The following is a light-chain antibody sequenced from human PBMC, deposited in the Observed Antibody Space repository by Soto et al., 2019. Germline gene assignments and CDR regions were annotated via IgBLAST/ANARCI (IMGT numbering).Light chain of an antibody. CDR1: QGISSY. V-gene: IGKV1-8*01. CDR3: QQYYSYPLP. J-gene: IGKJ3*01. CDR2: AAS. Sequence: AIRMTQSPSSFSASTGDRVTITCRASQGISSYLAWYQQKPGKAPKLLIYAASTLQSGVPSRFSGSGSGTDFTLTIGCLQSEDFATDYCQQYYSYPLPFGPGTKVDIK.